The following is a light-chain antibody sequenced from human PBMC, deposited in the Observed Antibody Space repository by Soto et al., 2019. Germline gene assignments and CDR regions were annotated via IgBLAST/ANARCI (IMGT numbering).Light chain of an antibody. CDR1: QRVGSN. CDR2: GAS. J-gene: IGKJ4*01. CDR3: QHYNNKRPQLT. Sequence: EIVMTQSPATLSLSPRARATLSCRANQRVGSNLAWYQQRPGQAPRLLIFGASTRATGIPDRFSGSGSGTEFTLTISSLQSEDFAVYYCQHYNNKRPQLTFGGGTKVEMK. V-gene: IGKV3-15*01.